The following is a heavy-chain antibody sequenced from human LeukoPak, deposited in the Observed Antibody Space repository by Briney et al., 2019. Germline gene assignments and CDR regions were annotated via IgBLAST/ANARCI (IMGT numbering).Heavy chain of an antibody. J-gene: IGHJ4*02. CDR2: ISSSSSYI. Sequence: GGSLRLSCAASGFTFSSYSMNWVRQAPGKGLEWVSSISSSSSYIYYADSAKGRFTISRDNAKNSLYLQMNSLRAEDTAVYYCAREREELDDYWGQGTLVTVSS. CDR3: AREREELDDY. V-gene: IGHV3-21*01. CDR1: GFTFSSYS. D-gene: IGHD6-13*01.